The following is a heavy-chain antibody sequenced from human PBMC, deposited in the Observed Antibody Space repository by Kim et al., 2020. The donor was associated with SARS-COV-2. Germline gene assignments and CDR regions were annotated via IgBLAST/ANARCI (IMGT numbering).Heavy chain of an antibody. CDR2: ISYDGSNK. Sequence: GGSLRLSCAASGFTFSSYGMHWVRQAPGKGLEWVAVISYDGSNKYYADSVKGRFTISRDNSKNTLYLQMNSLRAEDTAVYYCAKASGYDQYYFDYWGQGTLVTVSS. V-gene: IGHV3-30*18. D-gene: IGHD5-12*01. CDR1: GFTFSSYG. CDR3: AKASGYDQYYFDY. J-gene: IGHJ4*02.